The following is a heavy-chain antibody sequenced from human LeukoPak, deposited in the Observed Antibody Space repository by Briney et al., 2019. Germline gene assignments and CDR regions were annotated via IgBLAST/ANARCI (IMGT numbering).Heavy chain of an antibody. J-gene: IGHJ4*02. CDR1: GFTFSSYT. CDR2: ISSSGSTI. V-gene: IGHV3-48*04. Sequence: GGSLRLSCTASGFTFSSYTMNWVRQAPGKGLEWVSYISSSGSTIYYADSVKGRFTISRDNAKNSLYLQMNSLRAEDTAVYYCARGVEGYSYGPPGYFDYWGQGTLVTVSS. D-gene: IGHD5-18*01. CDR3: ARGVEGYSYGPPGYFDY.